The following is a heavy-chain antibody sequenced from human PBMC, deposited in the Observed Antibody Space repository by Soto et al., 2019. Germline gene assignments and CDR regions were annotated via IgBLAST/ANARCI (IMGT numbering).Heavy chain of an antibody. CDR1: GFTFTDYV. CDR3: TRDPLNYDFWGTYSTNWSDP. J-gene: IGHJ5*02. D-gene: IGHD3-3*01. CDR2: IRRKAYGGTT. V-gene: IGHV3-49*04. Sequence: SLRLSCTASGFTFTDYVMSWVRQAPGKGLEWVGLIRRKAYGGTTEYAASVKGRFTISRDDSKSIAYLQMNSLKTEDTAVYYCTRDPLNYDFWGTYSTNWSDPWGHGTLVTVSS.